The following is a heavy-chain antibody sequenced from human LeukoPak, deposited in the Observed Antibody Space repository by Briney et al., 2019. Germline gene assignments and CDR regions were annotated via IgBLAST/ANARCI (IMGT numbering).Heavy chain of an antibody. CDR1: GGSISSYY. D-gene: IGHD4-17*01. Sequence: SETLSLTCTVSGGSISSYYWSWIRQPAGKGLEWIGRIYTSGSTNYDPSLKSRVTMSVDTSKNQFSLKLSSVTAADTAVYYCASYGDSYEDAFDIWGQGTMVTVSS. CDR3: ASYGDSYEDAFDI. J-gene: IGHJ3*02. V-gene: IGHV4-4*07. CDR2: IYTSGST.